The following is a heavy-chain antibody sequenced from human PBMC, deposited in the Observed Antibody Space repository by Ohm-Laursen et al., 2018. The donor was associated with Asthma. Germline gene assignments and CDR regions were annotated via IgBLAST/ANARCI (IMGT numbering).Heavy chain of an antibody. CDR1: GFIFGDYF. V-gene: IGHV3-74*01. J-gene: IGHJ4*02. CDR2: LFPDGRRT. CDR3: ARGNVEGLL. Sequence: SLRLSCAAPGFIFGDYFMHWVRQRPGEGLVWISHLFPDGRRTNYADSVRGRFTISRDDAQNTVYLQMHSLRVDDTAVYFCARGNVEGLLWGQGTLVTVSS.